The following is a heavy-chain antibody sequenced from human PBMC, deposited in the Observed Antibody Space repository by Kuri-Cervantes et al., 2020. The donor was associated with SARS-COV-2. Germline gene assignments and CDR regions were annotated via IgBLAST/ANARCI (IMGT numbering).Heavy chain of an antibody. CDR3: ARVWSSGWSSYYFDY. CDR1: GFTFSSYA. J-gene: IGHJ4*02. Sequence: GESLKISCAASGFTFSSYAMSWVRQAPGKGLEWVSSISDTDNTTYYADSVKGRFTISRDNSKNTLYLQMNSLRAEDTAVYYCARVWSSGWSSYYFDYWGQGNLVTVSS. CDR2: ISDTDNTT. V-gene: IGHV3-23*01. D-gene: IGHD6-19*01.